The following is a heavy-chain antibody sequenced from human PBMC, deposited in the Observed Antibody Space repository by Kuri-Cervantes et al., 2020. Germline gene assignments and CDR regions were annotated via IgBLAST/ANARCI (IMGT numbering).Heavy chain of an antibody. CDR2: INPNIGDT. D-gene: IGHD5-18*01. CDR1: GYTFTGYF. CDR3: ARDSEITATDRQFDY. V-gene: IGHV1-2*02. J-gene: IGHJ4*02. Sequence: ASVKVSCKASGYTFTGYFMHWVRQAPGQGLEWMGWINPNIGDTKYAQKFQGRVTMSRDTSTSTVYMELSRLTSDDTAVYYCARDSEITATDRQFDYWGQGTLVTVSS.